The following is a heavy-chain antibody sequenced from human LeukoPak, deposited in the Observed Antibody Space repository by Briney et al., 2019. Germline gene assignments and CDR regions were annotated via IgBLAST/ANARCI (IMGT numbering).Heavy chain of an antibody. V-gene: IGHV1-18*04. CDR2: INAYNGNT. CDR3: ARDRHIAAAVYYYYMDV. Sequence: ASVKVSCKASGYTFTGYYIHWFRQAPGQGLEWMGWINAYNGNTDYAQRVQGRVTMTTDTSTSTAYMELRSLRSDDTAVYYCARDRHIAAAVYYYYMDVWGKGTPVTVSS. J-gene: IGHJ6*03. D-gene: IGHD6-13*01. CDR1: GYTFTGYY.